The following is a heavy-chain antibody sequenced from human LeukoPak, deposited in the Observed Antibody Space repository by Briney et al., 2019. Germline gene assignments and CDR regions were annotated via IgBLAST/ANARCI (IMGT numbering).Heavy chain of an antibody. D-gene: IGHD4-17*01. Sequence: GGSLSLSCVASGFTFGSYSMNWVRQAPGKGLERVSYISSGSSIMSSADSVKGRFSISRDNAKNSLSLRMDSLRDDDTAVYYCARDGGSHGAYPPRWGQGTVVTVS. CDR3: ARDGGSHGAYPPR. J-gene: IGHJ4*02. V-gene: IGHV3-48*02. CDR1: GFTFGSYS. CDR2: ISSGSSIM.